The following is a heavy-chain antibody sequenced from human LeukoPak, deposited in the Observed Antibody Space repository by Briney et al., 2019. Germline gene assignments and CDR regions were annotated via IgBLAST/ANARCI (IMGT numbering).Heavy chain of an antibody. CDR3: AKSRPFVGDYYYSYGMDV. J-gene: IGHJ6*02. V-gene: IGHV3-30*02. D-gene: IGHD4-17*01. CDR1: GFTFSSYG. Sequence: GGSLRLSCAASGFTFSSYGMHWVRQAPGKGLEWVAFIRYDGSNKYYADSVKGRFTISRDNSKNTLYLQMNSLRAEDTAVYYCAKSRPFVGDYYYSYGMDVWGQGTTVTVSS. CDR2: IRYDGSNK.